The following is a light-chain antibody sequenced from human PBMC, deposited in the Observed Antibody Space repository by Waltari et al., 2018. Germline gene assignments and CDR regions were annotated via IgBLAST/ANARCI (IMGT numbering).Light chain of an antibody. Sequence: QSVLTQPPSVSGAPGQRVTISCTGSGSNIGEGYDVHWYQQLPRAAPKLLIYGSSSRPLGVPDRFFGSTSGTSASLAITGLQAEDEADYYCQSYDISLSVVFGGGTKLTVL. CDR2: GSS. V-gene: IGLV1-40*01. CDR1: GSNIGEGYD. J-gene: IGLJ3*02. CDR3: QSYDISLSVV.